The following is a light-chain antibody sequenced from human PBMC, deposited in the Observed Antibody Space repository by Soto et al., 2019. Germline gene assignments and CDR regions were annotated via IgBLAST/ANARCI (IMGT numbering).Light chain of an antibody. CDR1: QSVSSN. Sequence: EVVMTQSPATLSVSPGERATLSCRASQSVSSNLAWYQQKPGQAPRLLISGASTRATGIPARFSGSGSGTEFTLTISSLQSEDFAVYYCQQYKNWPHTFGQGTKVDIK. CDR3: QQYKNWPHT. V-gene: IGKV3-15*01. J-gene: IGKJ1*01. CDR2: GAS.